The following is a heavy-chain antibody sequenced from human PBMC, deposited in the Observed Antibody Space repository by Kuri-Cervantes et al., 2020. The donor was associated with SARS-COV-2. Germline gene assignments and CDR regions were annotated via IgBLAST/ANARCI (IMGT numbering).Heavy chain of an antibody. V-gene: IGHV4-61*02. Sequence: SETLSLTCTVSDDSISSSAYYWSWIRQPAGKGLEWIGRIYTSGSTNYNPSLKNRVTMSVDTSKNQFSLKLSSVTAADTAVYYCARLSVTLHFVPGDYFMDVWGKGTTVTVSS. CDR1: DDSISSSAYY. J-gene: IGHJ6*03. CDR3: ARLSVTLHFVPGDYFMDV. D-gene: IGHD3-16*01. CDR2: IYTSGST.